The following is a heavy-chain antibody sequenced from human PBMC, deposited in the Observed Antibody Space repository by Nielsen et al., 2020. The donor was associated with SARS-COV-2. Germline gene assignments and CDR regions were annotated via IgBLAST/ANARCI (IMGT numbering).Heavy chain of an antibody. D-gene: IGHD6-19*01. J-gene: IGHJ4*02. CDR1: GYRFTSYA. V-gene: IGHV1-3*01. CDR2: INAGNGYT. Sequence: ASVKVSCKASGYRFTSYAIHWVRQAPGQGLESMGWINAGNGYTEYSQNFQGRVTITTDTSATTAYMEVRYLKSEDTAVFYCARGGVNGWWDYWGQGTLFTVSS. CDR3: ARGGVNGWWDY.